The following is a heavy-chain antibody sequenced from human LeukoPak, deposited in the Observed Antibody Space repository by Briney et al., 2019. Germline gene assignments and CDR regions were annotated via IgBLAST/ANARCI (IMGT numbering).Heavy chain of an antibody. D-gene: IGHD3-10*01. CDR3: ARAKGSYSFDY. V-gene: IGHV3-11*01. J-gene: IGHJ4*02. CDR2: ISSSGSTI. Sequence: GGSLRLSCATSGFIFSDYYMSWIRQAPGKGLEWVSYISSSGSTIHYADSAKGRFTISRDNTKNSLYLQMNSLRAEDAAVYYCARAKGSYSFDYWGQGTLVTVSS. CDR1: GFIFSDYY.